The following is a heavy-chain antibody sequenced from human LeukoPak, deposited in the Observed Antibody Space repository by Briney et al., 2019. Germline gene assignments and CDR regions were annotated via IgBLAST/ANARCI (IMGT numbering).Heavy chain of an antibody. V-gene: IGHV3-20*04. CDR3: AVDGYNNAFDI. Sequence: GGSPRLSCAASGFTFDDYGMSWVRQAPGKGLEWVSGINWNGGSTGYADSVKGRFTISRDNAKNSLYLQMNSLRAEDTALYYCAVDGYNNAFDIWGQGTMVTVSS. D-gene: IGHD5-24*01. CDR1: GFTFDDYG. CDR2: INWNGGST. J-gene: IGHJ3*02.